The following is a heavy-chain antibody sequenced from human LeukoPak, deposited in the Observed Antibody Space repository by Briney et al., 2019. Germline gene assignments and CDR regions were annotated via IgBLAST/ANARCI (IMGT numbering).Heavy chain of an antibody. V-gene: IGHV4-59*08. D-gene: IGHD3-10*01. CDR1: GGSISSYY. J-gene: IGHJ5*02. CDR3: ARGVSQVRGMWFDP. CDR2: IYYSGST. Sequence: PSETLSLTCTVSGGSISSYYWSWIRQPPGKGLEWIGYIYYSGSTDYNPSLKSRVTISRDTSKNEFSLKLSSVTAADTAVYYCARGVSQVRGMWFDPWGQGTLVTVSS.